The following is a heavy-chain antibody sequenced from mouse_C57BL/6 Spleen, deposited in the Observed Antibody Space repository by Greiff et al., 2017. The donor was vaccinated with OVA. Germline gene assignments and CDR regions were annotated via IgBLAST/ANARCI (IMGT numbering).Heavy chain of an antibody. CDR2: IYPGDGDT. D-gene: IGHD2-1*01. CDR3: ARWDGNYKYYAMDY. V-gene: IGHV1-82*01. J-gene: IGHJ4*01. Sequence: QVQLKQSGPELVKPGASVKISCKASGYAFSSSWMNWVKQRPGKGLEWIGRIYPGDGDTNYNGKFKGKATLTADKSSSTAYMQLSSLTSEDSAVYFCARWDGNYKYYAMDYWGQGTSVTVSS. CDR1: GYAFSSSW.